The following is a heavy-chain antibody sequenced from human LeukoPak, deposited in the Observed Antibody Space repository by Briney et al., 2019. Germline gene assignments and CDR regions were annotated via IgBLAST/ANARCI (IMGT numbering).Heavy chain of an antibody. CDR2: INYSGNT. J-gene: IGHJ4*02. CDR3: ARDRELGY. V-gene: IGHV4-4*02. CDR1: GGSISSSNW. Sequence: SGTLSLTCAVSGGSISSSNWWSWVRQPPGKGLERIASINYSGNTYYNPSLKSRVTISVDTSKNQFSLKLTSVTAADTAVYYCARDRELGYWGQGTLVTVSS. D-gene: IGHD1-26*01.